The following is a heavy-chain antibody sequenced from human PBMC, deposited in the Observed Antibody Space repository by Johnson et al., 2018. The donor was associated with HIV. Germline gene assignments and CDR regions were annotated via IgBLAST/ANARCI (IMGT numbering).Heavy chain of an antibody. D-gene: IGHD2-2*02. Sequence: MLLVESGGGLVKPGGSLRLSCAASGFTFSSYWMHWVRLAPGKGLEWVSVIYSGGSTYYADSVKGRFTISRDNSKNTLYLQMNSLRAEDTAVYYCARVGGLYCSSTSCYKGDAFDIWGQGTRVTVSS. CDR2: IYSGGST. J-gene: IGHJ3*02. V-gene: IGHV3-66*01. CDR3: ARVGGLYCSSTSCYKGDAFDI. CDR1: GFTFSSYW.